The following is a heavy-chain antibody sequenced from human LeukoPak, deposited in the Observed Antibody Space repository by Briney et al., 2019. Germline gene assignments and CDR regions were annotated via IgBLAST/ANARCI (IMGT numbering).Heavy chain of an antibody. CDR3: ASTDGNWFDP. J-gene: IGHJ5*02. CDR1: GGSISGYY. Sequence: SETLSLTCTVSGGSISGYYWNWIRQPPGKGLEWIGYIYYRGSTNYNPSLKSRVTISVDTSKNQFSLKVSSVTAADTAVYYCASTDGNWFDPWGQGTLVTVSS. CDR2: IYYRGST. D-gene: IGHD4-17*01. V-gene: IGHV4-59*01.